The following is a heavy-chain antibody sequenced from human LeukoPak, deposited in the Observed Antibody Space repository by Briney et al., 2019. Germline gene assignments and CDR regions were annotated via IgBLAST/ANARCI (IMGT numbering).Heavy chain of an antibody. CDR3: ARRCSSASCYLY. CDR1: GFALSTSGVG. Sequence: SGPTLVNATQTLTMSCTFSGFALSTSGVGVVWIRQPPGKGLGWLEVVFLDGGKRFTPSLKSSLPITKDTSKTQVVLTMINVDPLDTATYYSARRCSSASCYLYWGQGTLVTVSS. J-gene: IGHJ1*01. D-gene: IGHD2-2*01. V-gene: IGHV2-5*02. CDR2: VFLDGGK.